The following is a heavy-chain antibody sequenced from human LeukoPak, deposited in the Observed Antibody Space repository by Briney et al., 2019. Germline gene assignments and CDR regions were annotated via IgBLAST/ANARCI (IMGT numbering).Heavy chain of an antibody. V-gene: IGHV4-34*01. J-gene: IGHJ4*02. CDR1: GVSFSGYY. CDR2: INHSGST. CDR3: ARVAGPALRYFDWLFPRSGFDY. Sequence: PSETLSLTCAVYGVSFSGYYWSWIRQPPGKGLEWIGEINHSGSTNYDPSRKSRVTISVDTSKNQFSLKLSSVTSADTAVYYCARVAGPALRYFDWLFPRSGFDYWGQGTLVTVSS. D-gene: IGHD3-9*01.